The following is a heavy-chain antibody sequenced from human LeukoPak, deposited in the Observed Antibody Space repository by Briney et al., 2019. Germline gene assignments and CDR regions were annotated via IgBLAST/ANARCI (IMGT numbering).Heavy chain of an antibody. CDR2: INHSGST. CDR1: GGSFSGYY. CDR3: ARDWYQLLSGGTDRQRIYYYYGMDV. Sequence: PSETLSLTCAVYGGSFSGYYWSWIRQPPGKGLEWIGEINHSGSTNYNPSLKSRVTISVDTSKNQFSLKLSSVTAADTAVYYCARDWYQLLSGGTDRQRIYYYYGMDVWGQGTTVTVSS. D-gene: IGHD2-2*01. V-gene: IGHV4-34*01. J-gene: IGHJ6*02.